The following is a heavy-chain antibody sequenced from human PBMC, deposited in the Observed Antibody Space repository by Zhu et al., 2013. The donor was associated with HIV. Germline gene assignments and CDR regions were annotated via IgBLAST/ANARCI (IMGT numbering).Heavy chain of an antibody. J-gene: IGHJ3*02. CDR1: GYTFTGYY. CDR2: INPHSGVT. V-gene: IGHV1-2*02. D-gene: IGHD3-3*01. Sequence: QVQLVQSGAEVKKPGASVKVSCKAAGYTFTGYYMHWVRQAPGQGLEWMGWINPHSGVTNYAHRFQGRVTMTRDTSISTAYMDLSRLTSDDTAVYYCARDPPFNESGIGPQECFDIWAKGQWSPSLQ. CDR3: ARDPPFNESGIGPQECFDI.